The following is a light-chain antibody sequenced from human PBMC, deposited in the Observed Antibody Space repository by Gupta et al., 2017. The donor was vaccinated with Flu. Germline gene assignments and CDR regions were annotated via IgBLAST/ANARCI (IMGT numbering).Light chain of an antibody. Sequence: DVVVTQSPLSLPVTLGQPASISCRSSQSLVYTDGNTYLSWFHQRPGQSPRRLIYKVSNRDTGVPDRFSGSGSGNDFTLKISRGEDEDVGMYYCRQGKHLETFGQGTKVEIK. J-gene: IGKJ1*01. V-gene: IGKV2-30*01. CDR1: QSLVYTDGNTY. CDR3: RQGKHLET. CDR2: KVS.